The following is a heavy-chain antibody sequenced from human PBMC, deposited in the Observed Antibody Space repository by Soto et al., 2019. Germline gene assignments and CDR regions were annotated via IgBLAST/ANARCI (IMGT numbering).Heavy chain of an antibody. CDR1: GDSVSSNTAA. CDR2: AYYRSRWYN. V-gene: IGHV6-1*01. CDR3: AIESAGTYYFDY. D-gene: IGHD6-19*01. J-gene: IGHJ4*02. Sequence: SQTLSLTCAISGDSVSSNTAAWNWIRQSPSRGLEWLGRAYYRSRWYNDYAVSVKSRITINPDTAKNQISLQVNSVAPEDTAVYYCAIESAGTYYFDYWGQGTLVTVSS.